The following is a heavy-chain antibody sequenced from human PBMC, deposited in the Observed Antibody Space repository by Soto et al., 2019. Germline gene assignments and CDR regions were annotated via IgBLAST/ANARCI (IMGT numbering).Heavy chain of an antibody. V-gene: IGHV4-59*08. D-gene: IGHD3-3*01. CDR1: GCSIGGYY. CDR2: IYSSGNN. Sequence: SETLSLTCTFSGCSIGGYYWSLIRQTPGRGLEWIGYIYSSGNNNFNPSLKSRVTLSVDTSKNQFSLNLSSVTAADTAVYYCARHGRSGYLNYYFDYWGQGTLVTVSS. J-gene: IGHJ4*02. CDR3: ARHGRSGYLNYYFDY.